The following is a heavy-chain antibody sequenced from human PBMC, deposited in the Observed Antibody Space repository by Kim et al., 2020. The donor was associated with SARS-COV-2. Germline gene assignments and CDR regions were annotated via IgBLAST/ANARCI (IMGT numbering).Heavy chain of an antibody. D-gene: IGHD3-9*01. V-gene: IGHV1-46*01. CDR2: INPSGGST. CDR1: GGTFSSYA. J-gene: IGHJ4*02. Sequence: ASVKVSCKSSGGTFSSYAISWVRQAPGQGLEWMGIINPSGGSTSYAQKFQGRVTMTRDTSTSTVYMELSSLRSEDTAVYYCARGGLRYFDWLMHFDYWGQGTLVTVSS. CDR3: ARGGLRYFDWLMHFDY.